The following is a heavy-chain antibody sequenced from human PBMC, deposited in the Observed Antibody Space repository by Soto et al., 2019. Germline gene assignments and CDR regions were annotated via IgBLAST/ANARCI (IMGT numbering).Heavy chain of an antibody. D-gene: IGHD4-17*01. CDR1: GGSISSYY. J-gene: IGHJ5*02. CDR2: IYYSGST. V-gene: IGHV4-59*01. Sequence: SETLSLTCTVSGGSISSYYWSWIRQPPGKGLEWIGYIYYSGSTNYNPSLKSRVTISVDTSKNQFSLKLSSVTAADTAVYYCARALVHDYGDLVKNWFDPWGQGTLVTVSS. CDR3: ARALVHDYGDLVKNWFDP.